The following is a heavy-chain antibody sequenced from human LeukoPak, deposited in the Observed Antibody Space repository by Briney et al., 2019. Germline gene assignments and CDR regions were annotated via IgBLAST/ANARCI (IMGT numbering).Heavy chain of an antibody. CDR1: GFTFDDYG. V-gene: IGHV3-20*04. Sequence: GGSLRLSCEASGFTFDDYGMSWVRQAPGKGLEWVSGINWSGGSTGYADSVKGRFTISRDNAKNSVYLRMNSLRAEDTALYYCARDWKYCSGGSYYLPDFWGQGTLVTVSS. D-gene: IGHD2-15*01. J-gene: IGHJ4*02. CDR3: ARDWKYCSGGSYYLPDF. CDR2: INWSGGST.